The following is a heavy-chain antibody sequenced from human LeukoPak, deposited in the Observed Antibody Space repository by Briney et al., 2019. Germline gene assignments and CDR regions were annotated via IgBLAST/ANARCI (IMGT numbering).Heavy chain of an antibody. CDR1: GFTFSSYG. CDR2: IWYDGSNK. CDR3: ATGRGHDSSPIDY. D-gene: IGHD3-22*01. J-gene: IGHJ4*02. Sequence: GGSLRLSCAASGFTFSSYGMHWVRQAPGKGLVWVAVIWYDGSNKYYADSVKGRFTISRDNSKNTLYLQMNSLRAEDTAVYYCATGRGHDSSPIDYWGQGTLVTVSS. V-gene: IGHV3-33*01.